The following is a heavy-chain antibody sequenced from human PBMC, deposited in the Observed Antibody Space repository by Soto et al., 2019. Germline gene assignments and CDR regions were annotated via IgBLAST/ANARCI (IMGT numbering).Heavy chain of an antibody. J-gene: IGHJ3*01. Sequence: PSETLSLTCTVSGDSFSSDSYYWSWIRQLPGKGLEWIGSRSYSGDTHYNPSLTSRVSMSVDTSEKHFSLRLTSVTAADTAVYYCARDGGHGDKGYALDVWGQGTMVTVSS. CDR1: GDSFSSDSYY. V-gene: IGHV4-31*03. CDR3: ARDGGHGDKGYALDV. CDR2: RSYSGDT. D-gene: IGHD4-17*01.